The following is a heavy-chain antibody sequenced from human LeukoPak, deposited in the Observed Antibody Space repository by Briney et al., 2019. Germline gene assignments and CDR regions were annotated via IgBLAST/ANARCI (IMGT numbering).Heavy chain of an antibody. Sequence: ASVKVSCKASGYTFTSYYMHWVRQAPGQGLEWMGIINPSGGSSSYAQKFQGRATLTRATSTSTVYMELSSLRSEDTAVYYCASVYEYGMDVWGQGTTVIVSS. CDR2: INPSGGSS. CDR1: GYTFTSYY. CDR3: ASVYEYGMDV. J-gene: IGHJ6*02. V-gene: IGHV1-46*01.